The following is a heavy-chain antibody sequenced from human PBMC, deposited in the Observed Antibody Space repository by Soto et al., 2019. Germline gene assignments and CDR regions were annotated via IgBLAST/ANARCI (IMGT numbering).Heavy chain of an antibody. D-gene: IGHD2-15*01. V-gene: IGHV1-8*01. CDR1: GYTFTSYD. Sequence: QVQLVQSGAEVKKPGASVKVSCKASGYTFTSYDIQWVRQATGQGLEWMGWMNPNSGNTGYAQKFQGRVTMTRNTSISTAYMELSSLRSEDTAVYECARLFTCEVVAAFVYYGMDVWGQGTTVTVSS. CDR3: ARLFTCEVVAAFVYYGMDV. CDR2: MNPNSGNT. J-gene: IGHJ6*02.